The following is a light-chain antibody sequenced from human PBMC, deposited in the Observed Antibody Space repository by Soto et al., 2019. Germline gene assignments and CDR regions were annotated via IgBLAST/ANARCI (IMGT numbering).Light chain of an antibody. CDR2: DAS. Sequence: AIQLTPSPSSLSAIVGDRVPITFRASQGISSALAWYQQKPGKAPKLLIYDASSLESGVPSRFSGSGSGTDFTLTISSLQPEDFATYYCQQFNNYITFGQGTRLEI. CDR1: QGISSA. V-gene: IGKV1D-13*01. CDR3: QQFNNYIT. J-gene: IGKJ5*01.